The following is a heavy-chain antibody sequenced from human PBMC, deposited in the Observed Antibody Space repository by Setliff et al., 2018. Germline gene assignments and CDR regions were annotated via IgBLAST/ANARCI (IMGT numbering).Heavy chain of an antibody. V-gene: IGHV5-51*01. Sequence: GESLKISCKGSGYSFTRYWIGWVRQMPGKGLEWMGIIYPGDSDTRYSPSFQGHVTISADESIDTAYLQWSSLKASDTAIYYCARQGDYDRVDPWGQGTLVTVSS. D-gene: IGHD4-17*01. J-gene: IGHJ5*02. CDR1: GYSFTRYW. CDR2: IYPGDSDT. CDR3: ARQGDYDRVDP.